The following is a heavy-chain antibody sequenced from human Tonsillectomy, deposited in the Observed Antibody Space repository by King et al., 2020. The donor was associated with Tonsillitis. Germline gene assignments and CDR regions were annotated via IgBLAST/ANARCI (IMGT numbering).Heavy chain of an antibody. CDR3: ARDRSNSSDYYTAPPVY. Sequence: HVQLVESGAEVKKPGASVKVSCKASGYTFTNYYIHWVRQAPGQGLEWMGIINPSSGNTNYAQRFQDRVTMTRDTSTSTVYMELSSLRSEDTAVYYCARDRSNSSDYYTAPPVYWGQGTLVTVSS. CDR1: GYTFTNYY. CDR2: INPSSGNT. J-gene: IGHJ4*02. V-gene: IGHV1-46*01. D-gene: IGHD3-22*01.